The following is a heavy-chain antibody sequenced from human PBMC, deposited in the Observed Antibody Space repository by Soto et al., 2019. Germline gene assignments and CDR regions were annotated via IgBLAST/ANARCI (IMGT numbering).Heavy chain of an antibody. D-gene: IGHD3-9*01. CDR2: ILYDGSNK. J-gene: IGHJ6*02. V-gene: IGHV3-30*03. CDR1: GFTFSSYG. CDR3: ARGAYYDVLTGTYSYGMDV. Sequence: QVQLVESGGGVVQPGRSLRLSCAASGFTFSSYGMHWVRQAPGKGLEWVAAILYDGSNKYYADSVKGRFTISRDNSKNTLYLQMNSLRAADTAVYYCARGAYYDVLTGTYSYGMDVWGQGNTFTAS.